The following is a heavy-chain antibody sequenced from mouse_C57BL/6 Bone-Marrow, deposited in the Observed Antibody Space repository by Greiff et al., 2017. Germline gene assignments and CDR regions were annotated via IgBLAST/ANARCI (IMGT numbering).Heavy chain of an antibody. Sequence: VQLQQPGAELVKPGASVKMSCKASGYTFTSYWITWVKQRPGQGLEWIGDIYPTSGRTNYNENFKGKAILTVDTSSSTAYMQLSSLTSEDSAVFFCARSVPLGRSFDYWAQGTTLTVSS. J-gene: IGHJ2*01. CDR2: IYPTSGRT. V-gene: IGHV1-55*01. D-gene: IGHD4-1*01. CDR1: GYTFTSYW. CDR3: ARSVPLGRSFDY.